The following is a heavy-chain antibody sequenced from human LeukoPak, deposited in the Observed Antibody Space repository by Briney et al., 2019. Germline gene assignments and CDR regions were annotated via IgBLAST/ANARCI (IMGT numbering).Heavy chain of an antibody. CDR2: IYPGDSDT. V-gene: IGHV5-51*01. CDR1: GYSFTSYW. CDR3: ARRIVVVPAAMGGDFDY. J-gene: IGHJ4*02. Sequence: GESLKISCKGSGYSFTSYWIGGVRQMPGKGLEWMGIIYPGDSDTRYSPSFQGQVTISADKSISTAYLQWSSLKASDTAMYYCARRIVVVPAAMGGDFDYWGQGTLVTVSS. D-gene: IGHD2-2*01.